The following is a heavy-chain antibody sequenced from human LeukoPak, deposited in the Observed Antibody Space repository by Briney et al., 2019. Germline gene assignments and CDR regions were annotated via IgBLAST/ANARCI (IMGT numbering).Heavy chain of an antibody. V-gene: IGHV3-30-3*01. Sequence: GRSLRLSCAASGFTFSNYVMHWVRQAPGKGLEWVAVISYDGSNKYYADSVKGRFTISRDNSKNTLYLQMNSLRAEDTAVYYCARDKYPGSGSYYIFDYWGQGTLVTVSS. CDR1: GFTFSNYV. D-gene: IGHD1-26*01. CDR2: ISYDGSNK. CDR3: ARDKYPGSGSYYIFDY. J-gene: IGHJ4*02.